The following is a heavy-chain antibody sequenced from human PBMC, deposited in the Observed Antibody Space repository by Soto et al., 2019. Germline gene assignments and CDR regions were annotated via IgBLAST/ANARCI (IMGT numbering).Heavy chain of an antibody. V-gene: IGHV4-59*01. D-gene: IGHD6-19*01. CDR1: GGYISSYY. CDR2: IYYSGST. CDR3: ATGRFSGGWYRY. J-gene: IGHJ4*02. Sequence: SEMLSFTYTVSGGYISSYYWSWIRQPPGKGLEWIGYIYYSGSTNYNPSLKSRVTISVDTSKSQFSLNLSSVTAADTAVYYCATGRFSGGWYRYWGQGTLVTVSS.